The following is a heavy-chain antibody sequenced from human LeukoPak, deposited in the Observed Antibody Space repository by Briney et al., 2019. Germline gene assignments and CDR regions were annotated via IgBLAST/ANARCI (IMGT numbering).Heavy chain of an antibody. CDR2: INSDGSST. CDR1: GFTFSSYW. CDR3: ARDLAPNYYYYYMDV. J-gene: IGHJ6*03. V-gene: IGHV3-74*01. Sequence: PGGSLRLSCAASGFTFSSYWMHRVRQAPGKGLVWVSRINSDGSSTSYADSVKGRFTISRDNAKNTLYLQMNSLRAEDTAVYYCARDLAPNYYYYYMDVWGKGTTVTVSS.